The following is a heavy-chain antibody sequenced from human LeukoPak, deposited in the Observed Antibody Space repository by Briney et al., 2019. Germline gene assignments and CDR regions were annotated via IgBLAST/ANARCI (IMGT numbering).Heavy chain of an antibody. CDR3: ARDHLHYYDSSGYSAHFDY. CDR1: GYTFTGYY. CDR2: INPNSGGT. J-gene: IGHJ4*02. V-gene: IGHV1-2*02. Sequence: ASVKVSCKASGYTFTGYYMHWVRQAPGQGLEWMGWINPNSGGTNYAQKFQGRVTMTRDTSISTAYMELSRLRPDDTAVYYCARDHLHYYDSSGYSAHFDYWGQGTLVTVSS. D-gene: IGHD3-22*01.